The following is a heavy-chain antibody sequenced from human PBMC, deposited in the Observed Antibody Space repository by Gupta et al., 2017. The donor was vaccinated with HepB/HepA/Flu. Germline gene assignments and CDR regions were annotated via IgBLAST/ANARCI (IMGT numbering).Heavy chain of an antibody. D-gene: IGHD3-3*01. V-gene: IGHV4-59*01. J-gene: IGHJ4*02. CDR3: ARAYYDLWSGYYLDY. CDR2: IYYSGST. CDR1: GGSISSYY. Sequence: QVQLQESGPGLVKPSETLSLTCTVSGGSISSYYWIWIRQPPGKGLEWIGYIYYSGSTNYNPSLKSRVTISVDTSKNQFSLKLSSVTAADTAVYYWARAYYDLWSGYYLDYWGQGTLVTVTS.